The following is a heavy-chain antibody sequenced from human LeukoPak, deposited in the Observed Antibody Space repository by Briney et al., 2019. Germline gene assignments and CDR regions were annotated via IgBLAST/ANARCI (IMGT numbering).Heavy chain of an antibody. Sequence: GGSLTLTCAASGFTFSSYSLNWVRQPPAKGLEWVSVIYSYGTISYADSAKGRFTISRDNSEKTLYLQMSRLRVEDTAVYYCAREVGGGASGLWGQGTLVTVSS. CDR1: GFTFSSYS. J-gene: IGHJ4*02. D-gene: IGHD3-16*01. CDR3: AREVGGGASGL. CDR2: IYSYGTI. V-gene: IGHV3-66*01.